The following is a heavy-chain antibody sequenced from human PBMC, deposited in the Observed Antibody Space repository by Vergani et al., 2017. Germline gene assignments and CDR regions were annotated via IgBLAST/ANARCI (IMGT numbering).Heavy chain of an antibody. CDR1: GGSISSGSYY. V-gene: IGHV4-61*02. D-gene: IGHD3-3*01. Sequence: QVQLQESGPGLVKPSQTLSLTCTVSGGSISSGSYYWSWIRQPAGKGLEWIGRIYTSGSTNYNPSLKSRVTMSVDTSKIQFSLKLSSVTAADTAVYYCAREKYDFWSGYSGGDYWGQGTLVTVSS. CDR3: AREKYDFWSGYSGGDY. J-gene: IGHJ4*02. CDR2: IYTSGST.